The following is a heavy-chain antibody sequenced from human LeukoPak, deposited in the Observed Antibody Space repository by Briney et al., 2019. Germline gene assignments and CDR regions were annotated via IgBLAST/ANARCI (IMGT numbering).Heavy chain of an antibody. CDR3: ARGGYYYDSSGAPAFFDY. J-gene: IGHJ4*02. CDR1: GGSISSSSYY. D-gene: IGHD3-22*01. CDR2: IYYSGST. Sequence: NPSETLSLTCTVSGGSISSSSYYWGWIRQPPGKGLEWIGSIYYSGSTFYCPSLKSRVTISVDTSKNQFSLKLSSVTAADTAVYYCARGGYYYDSSGAPAFFDYWGQGTLVTVSS. V-gene: IGHV4-39*07.